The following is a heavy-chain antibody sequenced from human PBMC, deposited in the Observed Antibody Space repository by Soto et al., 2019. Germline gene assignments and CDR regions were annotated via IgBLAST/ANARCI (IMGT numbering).Heavy chain of an antibody. J-gene: IGHJ4*02. CDR3: ARSASGSYFPFDY. V-gene: IGHV4-39*01. D-gene: IGHD1-26*01. CDR1: GGSISSSSYY. CDR2: IYYSGST. Sequence: PWETLSLTCTVSGGSISSSSYYWGWIRQPPGKGLEWIGSIYYSGSTYYNPSLKSRVTISVDTSKNQFSLKLSSVTAADTAVYYCARSASGSYFPFDYWGQGTLVTVSS.